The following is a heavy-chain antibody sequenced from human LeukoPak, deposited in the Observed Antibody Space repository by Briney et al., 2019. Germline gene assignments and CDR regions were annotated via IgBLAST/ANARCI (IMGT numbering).Heavy chain of an antibody. V-gene: IGHV3-23*01. D-gene: IGHD6-6*01. Sequence: PGGSLRLSCAASGFTFRSYAMSWVRQAPGKGLEWVSGISASGGNTYYADSVKGRFTISRDNSKNTLHLQMNSLRVEDTAVYYCAKDPYSSSTYFEYWGQGTLVTVSS. J-gene: IGHJ4*02. CDR1: GFTFRSYA. CDR3: AKDPYSSSTYFEY. CDR2: ISASGGNT.